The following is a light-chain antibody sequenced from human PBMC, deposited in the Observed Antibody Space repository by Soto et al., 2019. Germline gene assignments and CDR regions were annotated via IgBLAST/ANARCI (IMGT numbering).Light chain of an antibody. CDR1: QSISSW. CDR2: DAS. V-gene: IGKV1-5*01. J-gene: IGKJ1*01. CDR3: QQYNSYPWT. Sequence: DIQMTQSPSTLSASVGDRVTITCRASQSISSWLAWYQQKPGKAPKLLIYDASSLESGVPSRLSGSGSGTEFTLTISSLQPADVATYYCQQYNSYPWTFGQGTKVEIK.